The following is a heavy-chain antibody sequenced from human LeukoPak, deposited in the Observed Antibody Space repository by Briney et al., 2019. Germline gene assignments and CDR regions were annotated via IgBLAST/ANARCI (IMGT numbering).Heavy chain of an antibody. V-gene: IGHV1-46*01. CDR1: GYTFTSYY. CDR2: INPSGGST. Sequence: ASVKVSCKASGYTFTSYYMHCARQAPGQGLEWMGIINPSGGSTSYAQKYQGRVTMTRDPSTRTVYLELSSLRSEDTAVYYCARAYCSGDCYPLSWYFDLWGRGTLVTVSS. J-gene: IGHJ2*01. D-gene: IGHD2-21*02. CDR3: ARAYCSGDCYPLSWYFDL.